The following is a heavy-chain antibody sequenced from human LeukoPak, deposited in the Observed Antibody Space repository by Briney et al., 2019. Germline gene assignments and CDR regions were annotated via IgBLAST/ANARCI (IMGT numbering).Heavy chain of an antibody. D-gene: IGHD2-8*02. V-gene: IGHV3-30*03. CDR2: ISYDGSNK. Sequence: GGSLRLSCAASGFTFSSYGMHWVRQAPGKGLEWVAFISYDGSNKYYADSVKGRFTISRDNAKNTLYLQMNSLRAEDTAIYYCAREGSYLNTGGSYYLHWFDPWGQGTLVTVSS. CDR1: GFTFSSYG. J-gene: IGHJ5*02. CDR3: AREGSYLNTGGSYYLHWFDP.